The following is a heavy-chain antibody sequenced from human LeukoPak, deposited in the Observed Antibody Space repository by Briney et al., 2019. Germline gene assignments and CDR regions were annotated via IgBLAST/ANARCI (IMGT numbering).Heavy chain of an antibody. V-gene: IGHV1-58*01. J-gene: IGHJ4*02. CDR1: VFTLISSA. CDR3: AADPSYSSGYRYYFDY. D-gene: IGHD3-22*01. CDR2: IVVGSGNT. Sequence: SVKVSCKTSVFTLISSAVQWVRQARGQRLEWIEWIVVGSGNTNYAQKFQEKVTITRDMSTSTAYMELSSVRSEDTAVYYCAADPSYSSGYRYYFDYWGQGTLVTVSS.